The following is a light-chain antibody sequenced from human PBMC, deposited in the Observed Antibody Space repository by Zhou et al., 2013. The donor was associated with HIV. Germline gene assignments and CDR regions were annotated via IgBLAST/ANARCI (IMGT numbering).Light chain of an antibody. CDR3: QQYNSHSRT. CDR2: MAS. V-gene: IGKV1-5*03. J-gene: IGKJ1*01. Sequence: DIQLTQSPSTLSASVGDRVTITCRASQSISSSLAWYQQKPGKAPKLLIYMASSLESGVPSTFSGSGSGTEFTLTISSLQPDDFATYFCQQYNSHSRTFGQGTKVELK. CDR1: QSISSS.